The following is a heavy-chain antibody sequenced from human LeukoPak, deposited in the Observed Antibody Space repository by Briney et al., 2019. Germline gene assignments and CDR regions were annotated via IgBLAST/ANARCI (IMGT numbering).Heavy chain of an antibody. CDR3: ARGPYCSGGSCYHFDY. Sequence: SVKVSCKASGFTFTSSAVQWVRQARGQRLEWIGWIVVGSGNTNYAQKFQGRVTMTRDTSTSTVYMELSSLRSEDTAVYYCARGPYCSGGSCYHFDYWGQGTLVTVSS. J-gene: IGHJ4*02. D-gene: IGHD2-15*01. V-gene: IGHV1-58*01. CDR2: IVVGSGNT. CDR1: GFTFTSSA.